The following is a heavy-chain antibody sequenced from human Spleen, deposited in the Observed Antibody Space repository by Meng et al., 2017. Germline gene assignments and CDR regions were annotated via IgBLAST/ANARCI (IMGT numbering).Heavy chain of an antibody. CDR1: GFSFSGYA. CDR2: ISHDDSNK. Sequence: QVQLVESGGGVVQPGRSLRLSCAASGFSFSGYAMNWVRQTPVKGLEWLAFISHDDSNKVYAESVKGRFTVSRDNSKNTLFLQMDSLRVDDTAVYYCARGGSPSDHWGQGTLVTVSS. D-gene: IGHD3-16*01. V-gene: IGHV3-30*04. J-gene: IGHJ5*02. CDR3: ARGGSPSDH.